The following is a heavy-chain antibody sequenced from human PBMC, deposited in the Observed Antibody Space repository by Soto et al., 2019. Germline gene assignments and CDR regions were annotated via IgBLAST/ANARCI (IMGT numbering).Heavy chain of an antibody. V-gene: IGHV1-18*04. CDR3: VRITILGLPWDS. CDR2: ISAYNGNT. Sequence: QVQLVQSGAEVKKPGASVKVSCKASGYTFSSYGISWVRQAPGQGLEWMGRISAYNGNTNYAQKFQGRVTMTTDTPTSTAYLELRSLRSDDTAVYYCVRITILGLPWDSWGQGTLVTVSS. D-gene: IGHD3-3*01. J-gene: IGHJ4*02. CDR1: GYTFSSYG.